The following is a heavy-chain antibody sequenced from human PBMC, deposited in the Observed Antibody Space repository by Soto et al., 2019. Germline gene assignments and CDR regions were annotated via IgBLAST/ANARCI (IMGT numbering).Heavy chain of an antibody. CDR1: GDSISSFY. CDR2: IYDSGST. V-gene: IGHV4-59*01. Sequence: PSETLSLTXTVSGDSISSFYWSWIRQAPGKGLEWIAYIYDSGSTNYNPSLKSRVTISLDTSKNQFSLKLTSVTAADTAMYYCARDFWAAGTGAFDVWGQGTMVTVSS. D-gene: IGHD6-19*01. J-gene: IGHJ3*01. CDR3: ARDFWAAGTGAFDV.